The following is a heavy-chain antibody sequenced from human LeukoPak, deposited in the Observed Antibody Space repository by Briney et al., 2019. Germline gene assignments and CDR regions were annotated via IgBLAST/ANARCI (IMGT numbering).Heavy chain of an antibody. Sequence: ASVKVSCKASGYTFTSYGISWVRQAPGQGLEWMGWINPNSGGTNYAQKFQGRVTMTRDTSISTAYMELSRLRSDDTAVYYCARAVHGLIAFDIWGQGTMVTVSS. CDR3: ARAVHGLIAFDI. CDR2: INPNSGGT. D-gene: IGHD3-22*01. CDR1: GYTFTSYG. J-gene: IGHJ3*02. V-gene: IGHV1-2*02.